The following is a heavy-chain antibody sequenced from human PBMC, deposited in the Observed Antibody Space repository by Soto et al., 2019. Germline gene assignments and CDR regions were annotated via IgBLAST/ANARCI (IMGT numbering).Heavy chain of an antibody. CDR2: ISGSGRTI. CDR1: GFTFSNYD. Sequence: PAGSLRLSCEASGFTFSNYDMNWVRQAPGKGLEWVSYISGSGRTIYYADSVKGRFTISRDSAKKSLFLQMSSLRAEDTALYYCARGDDNSGYYYAFDSWGQGTPVTVSS. J-gene: IGHJ4*02. CDR3: ARGDDNSGYYYAFDS. V-gene: IGHV3-48*03. D-gene: IGHD3-22*01.